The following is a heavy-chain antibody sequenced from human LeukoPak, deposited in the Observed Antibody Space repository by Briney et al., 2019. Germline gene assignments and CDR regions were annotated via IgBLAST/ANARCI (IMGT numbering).Heavy chain of an antibody. CDR1: GGSISSYY. Sequence: SETLSLTCTVSGGSISSYYWSWIRQPPGKGLEWIGEINHSGSTNYNPSLKSRVTISVDTSKNQFSLKLSSVTAADTAVYYCARDLSGPDYWGQGTLVTVSS. CDR3: ARDLSGPDY. D-gene: IGHD1-26*01. J-gene: IGHJ4*02. V-gene: IGHV4-34*01. CDR2: INHSGST.